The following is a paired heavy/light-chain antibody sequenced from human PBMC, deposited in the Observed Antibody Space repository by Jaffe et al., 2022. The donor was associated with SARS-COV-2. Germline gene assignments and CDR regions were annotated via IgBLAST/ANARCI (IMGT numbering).Heavy chain of an antibody. CDR1: GGSISSRSHY. V-gene: IGHV4-39*01. CDR3: ARSLRGKWLQLHAFDS. Sequence: QLQLQESGPGLVKPSETLSLTCTDSGGSISSRSHYWGWIRQPPGKGLEWIGSIYYSGSTYYNPSLKSRVTISVDTSKNQFSLKLSSVTAADTAVYYCARSLRGKWLQLHAFDSWGQGTLVTVSS. CDR2: IYYSGST. J-gene: IGHJ4*02. D-gene: IGHD5-12*01.
Light chain of an antibody. J-gene: IGLJ2*01. Sequence: QSVLTQPPSASGTPGQRVTISCSGSSSNIGSNTVNWYQHLPGTAPKLLIYSNNQRPSGVPDRFSGSKSGTSASLAISGLQSEDEADYYCAAWDDSLNGVVFGGGTKLTVL. CDR1: SSNIGSNT. V-gene: IGLV1-44*01. CDR2: SNN. CDR3: AAWDDSLNGVV.